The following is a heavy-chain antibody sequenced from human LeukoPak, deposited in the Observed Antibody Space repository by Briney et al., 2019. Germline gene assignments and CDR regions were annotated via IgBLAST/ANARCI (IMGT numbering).Heavy chain of an antibody. Sequence: GGSLRLSCAASGFTFSTYAMNWVRQAPGKGLEWVSLISSSNTYIYYADSVKGRFTISRDNAKNSLYLQMNSLRAEDTAVYYCARRDTGSQQLYWGQGTLVTVSS. CDR3: ARRDTGSQQLY. J-gene: IGHJ4*02. CDR1: GFTFSTYA. D-gene: IGHD6-13*01. V-gene: IGHV3-21*01. CDR2: ISSSNTYI.